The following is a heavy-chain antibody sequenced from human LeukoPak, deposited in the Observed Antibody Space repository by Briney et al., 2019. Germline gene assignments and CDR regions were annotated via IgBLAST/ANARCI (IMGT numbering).Heavy chain of an antibody. CDR3: AKDHVYDSSGHYYMFGS. CDR1: GFTFSSYG. CDR2: ISYDGSNK. D-gene: IGHD3-22*01. J-gene: IGHJ4*02. Sequence: GRSLRLSCAASGFTFSSYGMHWVRQAPGKGLEWMAVISYDGSNKYYVDSVKGRFTISRDNSRNTLYLQMNSLRAEDTAAYYCAKDHVYDSSGHYYMFGSWGQGTLVTVSS. V-gene: IGHV3-30*18.